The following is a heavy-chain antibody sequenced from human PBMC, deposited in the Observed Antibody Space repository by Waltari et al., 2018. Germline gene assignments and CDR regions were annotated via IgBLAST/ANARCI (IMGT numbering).Heavy chain of an antibody. CDR3: ARVSSGSSWSDY. V-gene: IGHV3-7*01. D-gene: IGHD6-6*01. CDR2: IKQEGSEK. Sequence: VQLVASGGGVVKPGRSLRLSCAASGFPFSSYWMSWVRQAPGKGLEWVANIKQEGSEKYYVDSVKGRFTISRDNAKNSLYLQMNSLRAEDTAVYYCARVSSGSSWSDYWGQGTLFTVSS. J-gene: IGHJ4*02. CDR1: GFPFSSYW.